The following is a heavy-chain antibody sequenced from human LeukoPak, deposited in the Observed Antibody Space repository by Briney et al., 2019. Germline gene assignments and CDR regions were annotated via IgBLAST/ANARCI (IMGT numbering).Heavy chain of an antibody. CDR1: GGSISSYY. D-gene: IGHD2-15*01. Sequence: PSETLSLTCTVSGGSISSYYWSWIRQPPGKGLEWIGYMYYTGSTNYNPSLKSRVTISVDTSKNQFSLKLTSVTAADTAVYYCAREVGYCSGGSCYSYFDYWGQGTLVTVSS. J-gene: IGHJ4*02. V-gene: IGHV4-59*01. CDR2: MYYTGST. CDR3: AREVGYCSGGSCYSYFDY.